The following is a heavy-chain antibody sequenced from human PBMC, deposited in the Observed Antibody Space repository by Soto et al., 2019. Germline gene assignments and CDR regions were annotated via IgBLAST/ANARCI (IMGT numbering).Heavy chain of an antibody. CDR1: GYTFTRDY. V-gene: IGHV1-46*01. J-gene: IGHJ4*02. CDR2: INRSGGST. CDR3: ARYDDYYDSSGYYHLDY. D-gene: IGHD3-22*01. Sequence: AAVKVSCKASGYTFTRDYMHWVRQAAGQGVEGMGIINRSGGSTSYAQKFQGSLTMTRDTSTSTVYMELSSLRSEDTAVYYCARYDDYYDSSGYYHLDYWGQGTLVTVSS.